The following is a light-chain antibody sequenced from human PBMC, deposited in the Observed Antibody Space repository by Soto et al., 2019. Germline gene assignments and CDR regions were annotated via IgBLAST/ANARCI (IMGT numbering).Light chain of an antibody. CDR1: QSVSSY. CDR3: QQYGFSRT. Sequence: EIVLTQSPATLSLSPGERATLSCRASQSVSSYLAWYQQKPGQAPRLLIYDASNRATGIPARFSGGGSGTDFTLTISRLEPEDFAVYYCQQYGFSRTFGQGTKVDIK. V-gene: IGKV3-11*01. CDR2: DAS. J-gene: IGKJ1*01.